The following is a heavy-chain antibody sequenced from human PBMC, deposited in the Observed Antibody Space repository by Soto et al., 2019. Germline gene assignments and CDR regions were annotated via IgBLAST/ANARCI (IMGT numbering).Heavy chain of an antibody. CDR3: AKDLAYDFWSGYPGY. J-gene: IGHJ4*02. D-gene: IGHD3-3*01. Sequence: GGSLRLSCAASGFTFSTYWMHWVRQAPGKELVWVAVISYDGSNKYYADSVKGRFTISRDNSKNTLYLQMNSLRAEDTAVYYCAKDLAYDFWSGYPGYWGQGTLVTVSS. CDR2: ISYDGSNK. V-gene: IGHV3-30*18. CDR1: GFTFSTYW.